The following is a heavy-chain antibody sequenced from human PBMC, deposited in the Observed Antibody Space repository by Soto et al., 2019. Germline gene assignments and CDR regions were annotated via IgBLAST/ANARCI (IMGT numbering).Heavy chain of an antibody. V-gene: IGHV4-30-4*01. D-gene: IGHD3-3*01. CDR2: IYYSGST. Sequence: QVQLQESGPGLVKPSQTLSLTCTVSGGSISSGDYYWSWIRQPPGKGLEGIGYIYYSGSTYYNPSLKSRVTISVDTSKNQFSLKLSSVTAADTAVYYCARAATYYDFWSGYPPSYFDYWGQGTLVTVSS. CDR1: GGSISSGDYY. J-gene: IGHJ4*02. CDR3: ARAATYYDFWSGYPPSYFDY.